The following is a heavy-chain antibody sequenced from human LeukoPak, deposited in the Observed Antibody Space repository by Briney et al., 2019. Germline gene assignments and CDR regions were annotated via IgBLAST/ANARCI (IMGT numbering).Heavy chain of an antibody. CDR2: ISGSST. V-gene: IGHV3-23*01. CDR1: GFTFSNYA. D-gene: IGHD6-13*01. J-gene: IGHJ4*02. CDR3: AKGVSSLTFSFDY. Sequence: GGSLRLSCAASGFTFSNYAMGWVRQAPGKGLEWVSSISGSSTYYADSVKGRFTISSDNSKNTLYLQMKSLRAEDTAIYYCAKGVSSLTFSFDYWGQGTLVTVSS.